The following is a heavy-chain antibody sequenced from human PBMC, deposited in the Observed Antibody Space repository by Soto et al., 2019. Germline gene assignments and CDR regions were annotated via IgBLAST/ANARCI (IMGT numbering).Heavy chain of an antibody. CDR2: IHYNGNT. V-gene: IGHV4-59*01. Sequence: SETLSLTCTVSGASISNYYWSWVRQPPGKGLEWIAYIHYNGNTNYNPSLTSRVTMSLDTSKNQFSLKLLSVTAADTAVYYCARLTCKRSYESCNSCCEFGKWGQGTLVTVSS. D-gene: IGHD2-2*01. CDR1: GASISNYY. J-gene: IGHJ4*02. CDR3: ARLTCKRSYESCNSCCEFGK.